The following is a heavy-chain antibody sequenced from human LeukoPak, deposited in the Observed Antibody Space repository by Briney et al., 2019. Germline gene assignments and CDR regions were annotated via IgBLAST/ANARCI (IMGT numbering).Heavy chain of an antibody. J-gene: IGHJ4*02. Sequence: PGGSLRLSCAASGFTFSNYNMHWVRQAPGKGLEWVAVISYDGSNKYYADSVKGRFTISRDNSKNTLYLQMNGLRAEDTAVYYCAKEMATIETYYFDYWGQGTLVTVSS. D-gene: IGHD5-24*01. CDR3: AKEMATIETYYFDY. CDR1: GFTFSNYN. CDR2: ISYDGSNK. V-gene: IGHV3-30*18.